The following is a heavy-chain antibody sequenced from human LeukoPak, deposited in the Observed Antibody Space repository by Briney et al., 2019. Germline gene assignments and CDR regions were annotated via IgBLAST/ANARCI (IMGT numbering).Heavy chain of an antibody. Sequence: PSETLSLTCSVSGGSMSSYYWSWIRQSPGKGLEWIGYIYHSGSTDYNSSLKSRVTISEDTSKNQFSLKLSSVTAADTAVYYCARGVLYGGTPFDYWGQGTLVTVSS. CDR1: GGSMSSYY. CDR3: ARGVLYGGTPFDY. D-gene: IGHD4-23*01. CDR2: IYHSGST. V-gene: IGHV4-59*08. J-gene: IGHJ4*02.